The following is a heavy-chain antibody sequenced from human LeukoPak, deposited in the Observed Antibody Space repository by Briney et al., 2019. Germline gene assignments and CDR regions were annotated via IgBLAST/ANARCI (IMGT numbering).Heavy chain of an antibody. J-gene: IGHJ4*02. CDR1: GFAFSSNW. V-gene: IGHV3-74*01. CDR2: INSGGSGT. CDR3: ATSLGPLTEY. Sequence: GGSLRLSCAASGFAFSSNWMHWVRHTPGKGLVWVSRINSGGSGTSYADSVEGRFTISRDNAKNTLYLQMNSLRAEDTAVYYCATSLGPLTEYWGQGTLVTVSS. D-gene: IGHD7-27*01.